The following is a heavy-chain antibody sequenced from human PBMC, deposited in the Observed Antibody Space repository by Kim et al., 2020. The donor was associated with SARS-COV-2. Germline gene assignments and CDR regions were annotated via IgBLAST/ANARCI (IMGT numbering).Heavy chain of an antibody. CDR2: IDPSDSYT. V-gene: IGHV5-10-1*01. J-gene: IGHJ4*02. CDR1: GYSFTSYW. Sequence: GGSLKISCKGSGYSFTSYWISWVRQMPGKGLEWMGRIDPSDSYTNYSPSFQGHVTISADKSISTAYLQWSSLKASDTAMYYCARQLGTDVDYWGQGTLVTVSS. CDR3: ARQLGTDVDY. D-gene: IGHD1-7*01.